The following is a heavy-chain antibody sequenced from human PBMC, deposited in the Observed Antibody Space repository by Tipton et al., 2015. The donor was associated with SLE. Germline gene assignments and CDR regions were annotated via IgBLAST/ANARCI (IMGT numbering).Heavy chain of an antibody. V-gene: IGHV3-11*01. CDR1: GFTFSSYW. Sequence: SLRLSCAASGFTFSSYWMSWIRQAPGRGLEWVSYISSSGSVIYYADSLKGRFTISRDNAKNSLYPQMNSLRAEDTAVYYCARGGGNNDFDFWGQGTLVTVSS. J-gene: IGHJ4*02. D-gene: IGHD2/OR15-2a*01. CDR3: ARGGGNNDFDF. CDR2: ISSSGSVI.